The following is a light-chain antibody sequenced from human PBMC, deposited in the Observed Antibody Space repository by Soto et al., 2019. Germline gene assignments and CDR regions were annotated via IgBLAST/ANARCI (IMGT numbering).Light chain of an antibody. Sequence: EIVMTQSPATLSVSPGERATLSCRASQSISSNLAWYQQKPGQVPRLLIFAASTRATGISARFSGSGSGTEFTLTISSLQSEDFAVYYCQQYDNWPPLFGQGTKVEIK. V-gene: IGKV3-15*01. CDR2: AAS. J-gene: IGKJ1*01. CDR3: QQYDNWPPL. CDR1: QSISSN.